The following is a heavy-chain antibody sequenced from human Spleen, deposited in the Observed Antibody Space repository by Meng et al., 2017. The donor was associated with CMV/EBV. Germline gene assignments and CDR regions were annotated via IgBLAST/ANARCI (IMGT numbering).Heavy chain of an antibody. CDR1: GYTFTSYY. V-gene: IGHV1-46*01. Sequence: ASVKVSCKASGYTFTSYYMHWVRQAPGQGLEWMGIINPSGGSTSYAQKFQGRVTMTRDTSTSTVYMELSSLRSEDTAVYYCARSLPGPKVEVVPAAKSTYYYYYGMDVWGQGTTVTVSS. CDR3: ARSLPGPKVEVVPAAKSTYYYYYGMDV. CDR2: INPSGGST. J-gene: IGHJ6*02. D-gene: IGHD2-2*01.